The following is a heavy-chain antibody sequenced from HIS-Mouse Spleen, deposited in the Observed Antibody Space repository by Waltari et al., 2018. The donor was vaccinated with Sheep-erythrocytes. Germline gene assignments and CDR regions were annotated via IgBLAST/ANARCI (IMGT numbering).Heavy chain of an antibody. Sequence: EVQLVQSGAEVKKPGESLKISCKGSGYSFTSYWIDWVRQMPGKGLEGMGIIYPGDSVTRYSPSLQGRVTISADNSISTAYLQWSSLKASDTAMYYCARLFYVDIVATTLFDYWGQGTLVTVSS. CDR2: IYPGDSVT. J-gene: IGHJ4*02. V-gene: IGHV5-51*01. CDR1: GYSFTSYW. CDR3: ARLFYVDIVATTLFDY. D-gene: IGHD5-12*01.